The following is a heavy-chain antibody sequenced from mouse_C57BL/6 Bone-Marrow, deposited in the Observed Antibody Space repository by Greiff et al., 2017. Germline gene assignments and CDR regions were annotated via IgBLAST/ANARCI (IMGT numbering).Heavy chain of an antibody. CDR2: IRSKSNNYAT. Sequence: EVKLVESGGGLVQPKGSLKLSCAASGFSFNTYAMNWVRQAPGKGLEWVARIRSKSNNYATYYADSVKDRFTISRDDSESMLYLQMNDLKTGNTAMYCCVRFWDYWGQGTTLTVSS. CDR1: GFSFNTYA. J-gene: IGHJ2*01. CDR3: VRFWDY. V-gene: IGHV10-1*01.